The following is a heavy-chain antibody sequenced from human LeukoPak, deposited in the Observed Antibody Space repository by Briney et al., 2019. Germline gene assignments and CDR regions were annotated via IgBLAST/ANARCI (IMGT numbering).Heavy chain of an antibody. J-gene: IGHJ5*02. CDR1: GFSISSGYY. D-gene: IGHD3-16*01. CDR3: AKDSGGGRVGWFDP. V-gene: IGHV4-38-2*02. CDR2: IYHSEST. Sequence: SETLSLTCTVSGFSISSGYYWGWIRQPPGKGLEWIGSIYHSESTYYNPSLMSRVTLSVDTSKNQFFLKLSSVTAADTAVYYCAKDSGGGRVGWFDPWGQGTLVTVSS.